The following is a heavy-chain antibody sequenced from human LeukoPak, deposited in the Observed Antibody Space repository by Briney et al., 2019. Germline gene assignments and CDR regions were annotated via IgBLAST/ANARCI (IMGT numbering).Heavy chain of an antibody. CDR3: ARGGGSGSYYKRELDY. CDR2: IKEDGSEK. Sequence: GGSLRLSCAASGITFSNSWMCWVRQAPGKGLEWVANIKEDGSEKYYVNSVKGRFTISRDNAKNSLYLQMSSLRAEDTAVYYCARGGGSGSYYKRELDYWGQGTLVTVSS. V-gene: IGHV3-7*01. J-gene: IGHJ4*02. CDR1: GITFSNSW. D-gene: IGHD3-10*01.